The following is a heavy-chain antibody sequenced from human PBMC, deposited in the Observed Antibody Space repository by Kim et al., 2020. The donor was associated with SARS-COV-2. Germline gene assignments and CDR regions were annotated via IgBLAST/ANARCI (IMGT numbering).Heavy chain of an antibody. CDR1: GYTFTSYD. J-gene: IGHJ6*03. V-gene: IGHV1-8*01. Sequence: ASVKVSCKASGYTFTSYDINWVRQATGQGLEWMGWMNPNSGNTGYAQKFQGRVTMTRNTSISTAYMELSSLRSEDRAVYYCARGVKVPAAIWISYYYYYMDVWGKGTTVTVSS. CDR2: MNPNSGNT. D-gene: IGHD2-2*01. CDR3: ARGVKVPAAIWISYYYYYMDV.